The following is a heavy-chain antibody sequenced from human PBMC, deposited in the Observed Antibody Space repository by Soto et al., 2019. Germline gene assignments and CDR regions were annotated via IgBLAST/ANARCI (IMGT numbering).Heavy chain of an antibody. J-gene: IGHJ5*02. CDR1: GGSFSGYY. Sequence: ETLSLTCAVYGGSFSGYYWSWIRQPPGKGLEWIGEINHSGSTNYNPSLKSRVTISVDTSKNQFSLKLSSVTAADTAVYYCARGPLHCTNGVCSSWFDPWGQGTLVTVSS. CDR2: INHSGST. D-gene: IGHD2-8*01. V-gene: IGHV4-34*01. CDR3: ARGPLHCTNGVCSSWFDP.